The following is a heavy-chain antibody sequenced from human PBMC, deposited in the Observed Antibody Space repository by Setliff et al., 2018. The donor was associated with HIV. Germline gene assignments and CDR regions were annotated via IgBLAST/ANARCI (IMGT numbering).Heavy chain of an antibody. CDR3: ARGDSLLESIVWFDR. Sequence: SSVKVSCKVSGGSFSSYGFTWVRQAPGQGLEWMGGLIPLFGSANYPQKFQGRVTMTADESTRTEYMELSRLRFEDTAMYYCARGDSLLESIVWFDRWGQGTTVTVSS. D-gene: IGHD1-1*01. J-gene: IGHJ6*02. CDR1: GGSFSSYG. CDR2: LIPLFGSA. V-gene: IGHV1-69*13.